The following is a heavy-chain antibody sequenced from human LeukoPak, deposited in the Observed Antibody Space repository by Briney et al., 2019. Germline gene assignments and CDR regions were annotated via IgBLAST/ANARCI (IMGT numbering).Heavy chain of an antibody. Sequence: PGGSLRLSCAASGFTFSSYSMNWVRQAPGKGLEWVSYISSSSSTIYYADSVKGRFTISRDNAKNSLYLQMNSLRAEDTAVYYCARDSGCSSSWPDYWGQGTLVTVSS. D-gene: IGHD6-13*01. CDR1: GFTFSSYS. CDR2: ISSSSSTI. J-gene: IGHJ4*02. CDR3: ARDSGCSSSWPDY. V-gene: IGHV3-48*04.